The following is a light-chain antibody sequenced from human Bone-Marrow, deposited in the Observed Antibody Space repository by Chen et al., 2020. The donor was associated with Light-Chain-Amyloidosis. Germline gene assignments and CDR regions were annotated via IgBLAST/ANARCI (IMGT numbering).Light chain of an antibody. CDR3: QQYCTSPLT. CDR1: QTISSNY. J-gene: IGKJ4*01. CDR2: GSS. V-gene: IGKV3-20*01. Sequence: EIVLTPSPGTLSLSPGEGANLSCRASQTISSNYLTWYQQKFGQAPRLLIYGSSSRTTGIPDRVTGSGSGTDFTLTINRLEPEGVAMYYCQQYCTSPLTFGGGTKVEIK.